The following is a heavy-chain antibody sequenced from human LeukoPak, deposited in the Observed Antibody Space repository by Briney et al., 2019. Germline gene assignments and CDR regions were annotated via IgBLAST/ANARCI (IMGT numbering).Heavy chain of an antibody. Sequence: GGSLRLSCAASGFTFSSYWMSWVRQVPGKGLEWVANIKQDGSEKYYVDSVKGRFTISRDSAKNSLYLQMNSLRAEDTAVYYCARDLGYCSGGSCYIGSAFDIWGQGTMVTVSS. CDR1: GFTFSSYW. J-gene: IGHJ3*02. CDR3: ARDLGYCSGGSCYIGSAFDI. CDR2: IKQDGSEK. D-gene: IGHD2-15*01. V-gene: IGHV3-7*01.